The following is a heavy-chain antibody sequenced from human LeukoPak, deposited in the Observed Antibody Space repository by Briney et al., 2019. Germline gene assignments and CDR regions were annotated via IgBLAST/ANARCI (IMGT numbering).Heavy chain of an antibody. CDR1: GFTVSSNY. CDR2: IYSGGST. D-gene: IGHD2-15*01. Sequence: GGSLRLSCAVSGFTVSSNYMTWVRRAPGKGLEWVSIIYSGGSTYYADSVKGRFTISRDNSKNTLYLQMNSLRVEDTAVYYCARWKDTKGDYWGQGTLVTVSS. J-gene: IGHJ4*02. V-gene: IGHV3-66*01. CDR3: ARWKDTKGDY.